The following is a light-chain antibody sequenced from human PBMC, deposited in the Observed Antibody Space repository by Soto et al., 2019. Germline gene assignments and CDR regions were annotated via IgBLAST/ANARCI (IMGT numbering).Light chain of an antibody. V-gene: IGLV2-11*01. CDR2: DVR. CDR3: CSYAGSYTWV. Sequence: QSVLTQPRSVSGSPGQSVTISCTGTSSDVGGYNSVSWYQQHPGKAPKLKIYDVRKRPSGVPDRFSGSKSGNTASLTISGLQAEDEADYYCCSYAGSYTWVFGTGTKLTVL. CDR1: SSDVGGYNS. J-gene: IGLJ1*01.